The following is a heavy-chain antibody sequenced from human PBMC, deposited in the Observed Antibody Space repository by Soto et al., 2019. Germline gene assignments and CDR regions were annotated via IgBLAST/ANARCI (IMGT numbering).Heavy chain of an antibody. J-gene: IGHJ6*02. Sequence: SESLSLTCTVSGGSISSGDYYWSWIRQPPGKGLEWIGYIYYSGSTYYNPSLKSRVTISVDTSKNQFSLKLSSVTAADTAVYYCARDGSGSYADYYGMDVWGQGTTVTVSS. D-gene: IGHD3-10*01. CDR1: GGSISSGDYY. CDR2: IYYSGST. V-gene: IGHV4-30-4*01. CDR3: ARDGSGSYADYYGMDV.